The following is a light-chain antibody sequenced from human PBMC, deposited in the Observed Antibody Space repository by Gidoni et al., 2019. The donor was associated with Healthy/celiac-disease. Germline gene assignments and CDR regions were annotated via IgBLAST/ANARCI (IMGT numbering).Light chain of an antibody. CDR1: QSIMSW. Sequence: DIQMTQSPSTLSASVGHRVTITCRASQSIMSWLAWYQQKPGKAPKLLIYDASSLESGVPSRFSGSGSGTEFTLNISSLQADDFATYYCQQYNSYPLTFGQGTKVEIK. J-gene: IGKJ1*01. CDR2: DAS. CDR3: QQYNSYPLT. V-gene: IGKV1-5*01.